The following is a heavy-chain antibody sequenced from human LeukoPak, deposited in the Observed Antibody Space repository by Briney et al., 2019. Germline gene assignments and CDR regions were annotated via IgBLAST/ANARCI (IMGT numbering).Heavy chain of an antibody. V-gene: IGHV4-39*01. CDR2: IYYSGST. J-gene: IGHJ5*02. CDR1: GGSISSSSYY. Sequence: SETLSLTCTVSGGSISSSSYYWGWIRQPPGKGLEWIGSIYYSGSTYYNPSLKSRVTISVDTSKNQFSLKLRSVTAADTAVYYCARGWEPDGHWFDPWGQGTLVTVSS. CDR3: ARGWEPDGHWFDP. D-gene: IGHD1-26*01.